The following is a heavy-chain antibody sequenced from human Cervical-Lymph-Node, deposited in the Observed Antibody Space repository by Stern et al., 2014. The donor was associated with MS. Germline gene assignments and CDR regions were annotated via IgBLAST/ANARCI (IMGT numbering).Heavy chain of an antibody. V-gene: IGHV2-5*02. Sequence: QVTLRESGHTLVKPTQTLTLTCDFSGFSLTTSGVGVGRIRQPTGKALEWIALLYWDDDKRYSPSLKNRLSIITDTAKNQVVLTMTNMDPVDTGTYYCAHRSTSVAGAWASWGQGILVVVSS. J-gene: IGHJ5*02. D-gene: IGHD1-26*01. CDR1: GFSLTTSGVG. CDR2: LYWDDDK. CDR3: AHRSTSVAGAWAS.